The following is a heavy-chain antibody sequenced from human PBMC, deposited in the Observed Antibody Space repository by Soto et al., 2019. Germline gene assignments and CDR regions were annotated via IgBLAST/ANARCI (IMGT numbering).Heavy chain of an antibody. CDR1: GYDFTTYG. V-gene: IGHV1-18*01. J-gene: IGHJ4*02. CDR2: ISAHNGNT. Sequence: QVHLVQSGAEVKKPGASVKVSCKGSGYDFTTYGITWVRQAPGQGLEWMAWISAHNGNTDYAQKLQGRVTVTRDTSTSTAYMELRSVRSDDQAVYYCARGRYGDYWGQGALVTVSS. CDR3: ARGRYGDY. D-gene: IGHD1-1*01.